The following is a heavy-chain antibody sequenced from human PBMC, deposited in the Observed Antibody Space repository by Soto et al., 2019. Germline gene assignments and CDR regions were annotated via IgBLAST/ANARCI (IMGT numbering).Heavy chain of an antibody. V-gene: IGHV4-59*08. CDR2: IYYTGST. Sequence: PSETLSLTCTVSGGSISSYYWSWIRQPPGKGLEWIGYIYYTGSTNYNPSLKSRVTISVDTSKNQFSLKLSSVTAADTAVYYCARLGDFWSGYYVSWFDPWGQGTLVTVSS. D-gene: IGHD3-3*01. J-gene: IGHJ5*02. CDR3: ARLGDFWSGYYVSWFDP. CDR1: GGSISSYY.